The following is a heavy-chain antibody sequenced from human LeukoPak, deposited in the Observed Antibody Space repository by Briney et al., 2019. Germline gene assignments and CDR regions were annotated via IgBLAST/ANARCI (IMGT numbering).Heavy chain of an antibody. CDR2: ISSSSTI. D-gene: IGHD6-19*01. V-gene: IGHV3-48*01. Sequence: GGSLRLSCAASGFTFSSYSMNWVRQAPGKGLEWVSYISSSSTIYYADSVKGRFTISRDNAKNSLYLQMNSLRAEDTAVHYCARGNIAVAVDYWGQGTLVTVSS. J-gene: IGHJ4*02. CDR1: GFTFSSYS. CDR3: ARGNIAVAVDY.